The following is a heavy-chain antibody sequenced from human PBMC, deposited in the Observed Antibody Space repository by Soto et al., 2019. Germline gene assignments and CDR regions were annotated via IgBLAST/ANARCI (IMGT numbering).Heavy chain of an antibody. V-gene: IGHV1-46*01. Sequence: ASVKVSCKACRYTFTNFYIHWLRQAPGQGREWMGIINPSGGSTTYPQKFHGRVTMTRDTSTSTVHMELITLRSEDTAVYYCARSHAARPLDVWGPGTTVTVSS. D-gene: IGHD6-25*01. J-gene: IGHJ6*02. CDR1: RYTFTNFY. CDR3: ARSHAARPLDV. CDR2: INPSGGST.